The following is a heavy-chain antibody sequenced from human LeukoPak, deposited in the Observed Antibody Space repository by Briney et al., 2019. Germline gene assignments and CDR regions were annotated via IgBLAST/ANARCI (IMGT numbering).Heavy chain of an antibody. CDR2: INPSGGST. CDR3: ARGVGPEPQDYGDYPLGY. D-gene: IGHD4-17*01. Sequence: GASVKVSCKASGYTFTSYYMHWVRQAPGQGLEWMGIINPSGGSTSYAQKFQGRVTMTRDTSTSTVYMELSSLRSEDTAVYYCARGVGPEPQDYGDYPLGYWGQGTLVTVSS. V-gene: IGHV1-46*01. CDR1: GYTFTSYY. J-gene: IGHJ4*02.